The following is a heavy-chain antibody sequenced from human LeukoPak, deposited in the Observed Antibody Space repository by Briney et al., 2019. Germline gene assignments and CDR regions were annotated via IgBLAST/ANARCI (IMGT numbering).Heavy chain of an antibody. CDR2: IKQDGSEK. J-gene: IGHJ6*02. V-gene: IGHV3-7*01. Sequence: TGGSLRLSCVASGFTFSSFWMSWVRQAPGRGLEWVANIKQDGSEKYHVDSVTGRFTISRDNAKNSLYLQMNSLRVEDTAVYYCARDKGYFDMDVWGQGTTVTVSS. CDR3: ARDKGYFDMDV. CDR1: GFTFSSFW.